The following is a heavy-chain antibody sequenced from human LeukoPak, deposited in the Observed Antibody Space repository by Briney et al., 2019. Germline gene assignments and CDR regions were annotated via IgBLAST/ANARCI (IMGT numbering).Heavy chain of an antibody. CDR3: AKLRDYYYMDV. D-gene: IGHD5-24*01. CDR1: GFTFTGHS. Sequence: GGSLRLSCVASGFTFTGHSMHWVRQAPGKGLEWVAVVAHDEKTIFYADSLKGRFTVSRDNSKSTVYLQMNSLRAEDTAVYYCAKLRDYYYMDVWGKGTTVTVSS. V-gene: IGHV3-30-3*02. CDR2: VAHDEKTI. J-gene: IGHJ6*03.